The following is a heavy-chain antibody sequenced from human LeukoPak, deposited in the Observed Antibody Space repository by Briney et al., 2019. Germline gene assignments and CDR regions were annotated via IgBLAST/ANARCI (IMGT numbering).Heavy chain of an antibody. D-gene: IGHD6-13*01. Sequence: GGSLRLSCAASGFTFSSYSMNWVRQAPGKGLEWVSSISSSSSYIYYADSAKGRSTISRDNAKNSLYLQMNSLRAEDTAVYYCASHSSSWYEVDYWGQGTLVTVSS. J-gene: IGHJ4*02. CDR1: GFTFSSYS. CDR3: ASHSSSWYEVDY. V-gene: IGHV3-21*01. CDR2: ISSSSSYI.